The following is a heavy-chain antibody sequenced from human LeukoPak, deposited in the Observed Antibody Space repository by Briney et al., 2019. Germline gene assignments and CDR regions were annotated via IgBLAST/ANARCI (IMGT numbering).Heavy chain of an antibody. CDR1: GGSINRYY. V-gene: IGHV4-59*01. J-gene: IGHJ4*02. CDR3: AREWGTGSSDY. Sequence: SETLSLTCTVSGGSINRYYWSWIRQSPGKGLEWIAWIYYTGTTNYNPSLKSQVTISVDTSKNQFSLRLTSVTAADTAVYFCAREWGTGSSDYWGQGILVTVSS. CDR2: IYYTGTT. D-gene: IGHD1-1*01.